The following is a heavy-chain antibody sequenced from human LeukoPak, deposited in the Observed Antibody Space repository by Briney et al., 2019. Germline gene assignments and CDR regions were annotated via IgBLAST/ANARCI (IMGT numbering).Heavy chain of an antibody. V-gene: IGHV3-23*01. Sequence: GGSLRLSCAASGFTFDDYAMHWVRQAPGKGLEWVSAISGSGGSTYYADSVKGRFTISRDNSKNTLYLQMNSLRAEDTAVYYCAKDFSRFYYDSSGDYWGQGTLVTVSS. CDR2: ISGSGGST. D-gene: IGHD3-22*01. J-gene: IGHJ4*02. CDR1: GFTFDDYA. CDR3: AKDFSRFYYDSSGDY.